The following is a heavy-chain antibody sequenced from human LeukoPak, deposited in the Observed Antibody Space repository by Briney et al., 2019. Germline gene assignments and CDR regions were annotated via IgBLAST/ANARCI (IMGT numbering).Heavy chain of an antibody. V-gene: IGHV4-4*07. J-gene: IGHJ6*03. D-gene: IGHD3-10*01. Sequence: SETLSLTCTVSGGSISTYYGSWIRQPAGKGLEWIGRIYSSGSTNYNPSLKSRVTMSVDTSKNQFSLKLSSVTAADTAVHFCARDRSWFGETYYYSMDVWGKGTTVTVSS. CDR3: ARDRSWFGETYYYSMDV. CDR2: IYSSGST. CDR1: GGSISTYY.